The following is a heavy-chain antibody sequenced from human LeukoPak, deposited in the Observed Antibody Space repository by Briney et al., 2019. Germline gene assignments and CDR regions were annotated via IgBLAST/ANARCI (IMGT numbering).Heavy chain of an antibody. J-gene: IGHJ5*02. CDR1: GFTFSSYG. V-gene: IGHV3-30*02. CDR2: IRYDGSNK. D-gene: IGHD2-2*01. CDR3: ARDLVVVPAAPNWFDP. Sequence: GGSLRLSCAASGFTFSSYGMHWVCQAPGKGLEWVAFIRYDGSNKYYADSVKGRFTISRDNAKNSLYLQMNSLRAEDTAVYYCARDLVVVPAAPNWFDPWGQGALVTVSS.